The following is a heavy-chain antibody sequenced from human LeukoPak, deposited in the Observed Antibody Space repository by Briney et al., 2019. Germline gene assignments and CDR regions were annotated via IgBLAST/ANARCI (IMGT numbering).Heavy chain of an antibody. D-gene: IGHD5-12*01. V-gene: IGHV4-34*01. CDR1: GGSFSGYY. J-gene: IGHJ4*02. Sequence: SETLSLTCAVYGGSFSGYYWSWIRQPPGKGLEWIGEINDSGIPNCNPSLKSRVTISVDTSKNQFSLRVSSVTAADTAVYYCARVAYSGYEHFWGRGTLVTVSS. CDR3: ARVAYSGYEHF. CDR2: INDSGIP.